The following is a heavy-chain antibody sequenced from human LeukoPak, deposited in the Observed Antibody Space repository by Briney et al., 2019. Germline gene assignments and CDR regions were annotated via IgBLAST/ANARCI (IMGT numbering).Heavy chain of an antibody. D-gene: IGHD3-3*01. J-gene: IGHJ4*02. CDR1: GYTFTGYY. V-gene: IGHV1-8*03. CDR2: MNPNSGNT. CDR3: ARRAYDFWSGYYFDY. Sequence: ASVKVSCKASGYTFTGYYMHWVRQAPGQGLEWMGWMNPNSGNTGYAQKFQGRVTITRNTSISTAYMELSSLRSEDTAVYYCARRAYDFWSGYYFDYWGQGTLVTVSS.